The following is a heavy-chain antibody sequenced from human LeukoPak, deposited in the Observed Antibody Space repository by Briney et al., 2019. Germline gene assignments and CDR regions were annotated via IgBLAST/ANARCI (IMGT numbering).Heavy chain of an antibody. CDR1: GGSISSGGYY. CDR2: IYYSGST. Sequence: SQTLSLTCTVSGGSISSGGYYWSWIRQHPGKGLEWIGYIYYSGSTYYNPSLKSRVTISVDTSKNQFSLKLSSVTAADTAVYYCAREVVTVVRGAKFRYFDYWGQGTLVTVSS. CDR3: AREVVTVVRGAKFRYFDY. J-gene: IGHJ4*02. D-gene: IGHD3-10*01. V-gene: IGHV4-31*03.